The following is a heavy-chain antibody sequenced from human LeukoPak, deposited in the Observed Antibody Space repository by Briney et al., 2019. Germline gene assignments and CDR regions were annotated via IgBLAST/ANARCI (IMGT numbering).Heavy chain of an antibody. J-gene: IGHJ4*02. D-gene: IGHD1-14*01. CDR3: ARGEPTTKQWAVLGHYYFDY. V-gene: IGHV3-21*01. CDR1: GFSFSTYN. CDR2: ITTSSTYI. Sequence: GGSLRLSCAASGFSFSTYNMNWVRQAPGKGLEWVSSITTSSTYIYYADSVKGRFTISRDNAKNSLYLQINSLRAEDTVVFYCARGEPTTKQWAVLGHYYFDYWGQGTLVTVSS.